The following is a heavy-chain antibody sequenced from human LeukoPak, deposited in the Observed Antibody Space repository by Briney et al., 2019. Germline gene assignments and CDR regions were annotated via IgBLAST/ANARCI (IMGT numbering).Heavy chain of an antibody. J-gene: IGHJ6*03. CDR3: ARDLTDHYYGRDYYYYMDV. Sequence: AGGSLRLSCAASGFTFSSYEMNWVRQAPGKGLEWVSYISSSGSTIYYADSVKGRFTISRDNAKNSLYLQMNSLRAEDTAVYYCARDLTDHYYGRDYYYYMDVWGKGTTVTISS. CDR1: GFTFSSYE. V-gene: IGHV3-48*03. CDR2: ISSSGSTI. D-gene: IGHD3-10*01.